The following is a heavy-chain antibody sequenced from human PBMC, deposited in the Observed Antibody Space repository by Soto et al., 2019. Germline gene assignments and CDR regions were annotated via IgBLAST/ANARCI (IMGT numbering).Heavy chain of an antibody. CDR2: VYHSGST. V-gene: IGHV4-4*02. CDR1: GGSISTSNW. D-gene: IGHD1-1*01. J-gene: IGHJ4*02. CDR3: ARTSTSGNRFDH. Sequence: QVQLQESGPGLVKPSGTLSLTCAVSGGSISTSNWWSWVRQPPGKGLEWIGEVYHSGSTNYNPSFKSRVAMSVDKSKNQFSLKLNSVTAADTALYYCARTSTSGNRFDHWGQGSLVTVSS.